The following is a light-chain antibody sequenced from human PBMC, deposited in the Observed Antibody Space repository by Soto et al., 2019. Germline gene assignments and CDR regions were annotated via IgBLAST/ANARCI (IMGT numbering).Light chain of an antibody. Sequence: VLTLSLATLSVSAGERATQFSRASQPVSINVAWYQQKPGQSPRLLISGASTRATGIPANFSGSGSGTEFTLTIRRLESEDFAVYYCQQYGSSPGTFGQGTKVDI. CDR1: QPVSIN. CDR2: GAS. J-gene: IGKJ1*01. CDR3: QQYGSSPGT. V-gene: IGKV3-15*01.